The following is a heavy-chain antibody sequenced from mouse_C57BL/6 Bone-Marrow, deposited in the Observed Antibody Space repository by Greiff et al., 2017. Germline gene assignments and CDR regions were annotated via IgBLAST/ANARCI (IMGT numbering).Heavy chain of an antibody. V-gene: IGHV6-6*01. CDR1: GFTFSDAW. CDR3: TSPIYYDYDWFAY. CDR2: IRNKANNHAT. Sequence: EVKLMESGGGLVQPGGSMKLSCAASGFTFSDAWMDWVRQSPEKGLEWVAEIRNKANNHATYYAESVKGRFTISRDDSKSSVYLQMNSLRAEDTGIYYCTSPIYYDYDWFAYWGQGTLVTVSA. D-gene: IGHD2-4*01. J-gene: IGHJ3*01.